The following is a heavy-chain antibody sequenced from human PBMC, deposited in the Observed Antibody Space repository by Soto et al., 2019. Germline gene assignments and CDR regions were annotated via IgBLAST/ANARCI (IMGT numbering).Heavy chain of an antibody. J-gene: IGHJ6*02. CDR3: ATDNPRYGDYYYYGMDV. Sequence: ASVKVSCRVSGYTLTELSMHWVRQAPGKGLEWMGGFDPEDGETIYAQKFQGRVTMTEDTSTDTAYMELSSLRSEDTAVYYCATDNPRYGDYYYYGMDVWGQRTTVTVSS. CDR1: GYTLTELS. D-gene: IGHD4-17*01. V-gene: IGHV1-24*01. CDR2: FDPEDGET.